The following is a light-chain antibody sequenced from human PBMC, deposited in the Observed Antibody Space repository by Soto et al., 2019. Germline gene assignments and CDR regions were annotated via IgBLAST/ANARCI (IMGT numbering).Light chain of an antibody. Sequence: DIQMTQSPSSLSASVGDRFTITCLASQTISTFLNWYQQIPGQAPELLIYAAYHLQTVVPSIFSGSGSGTDFAITISSLQPEDFATYYCQQSSRIPPWTFGQGTKVDIK. CDR1: QTISTF. CDR2: AAY. J-gene: IGKJ1*01. V-gene: IGKV1-39*01. CDR3: QQSSRIPPWT.